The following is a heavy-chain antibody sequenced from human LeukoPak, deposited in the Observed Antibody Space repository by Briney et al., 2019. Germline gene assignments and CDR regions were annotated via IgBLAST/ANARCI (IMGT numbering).Heavy chain of an antibody. Sequence: ASAKVSCKASGYTFTGYYMHWVRQAPGQGLEWMGWINPHTGGTNYAQKFQGRVTMTRDTSISTAYMELGGLTSDDTAVYYCARPYCSGGSCHDYFDYWGQGTLVTVSS. D-gene: IGHD2-15*01. J-gene: IGHJ4*02. CDR2: INPHTGGT. CDR1: GYTFTGYY. CDR3: ARPYCSGGSCHDYFDY. V-gene: IGHV1-2*02.